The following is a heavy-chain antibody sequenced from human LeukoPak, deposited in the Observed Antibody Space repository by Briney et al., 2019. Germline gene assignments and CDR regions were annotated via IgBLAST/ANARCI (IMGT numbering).Heavy chain of an antibody. J-gene: IGHJ4*02. CDR3: ASYVGSSSGGYYFDY. D-gene: IGHD6-13*01. CDR2: IWYDGSNK. Sequence: PGGSLRLSCAASGFTFSSYGMHWVRQAPGKGLEWVAVIWYDGSNKYYADSVKGRFTISRDNSKNTLYLQMNSLRAEDTAVYYCASYVGSSSGGYYFDYWGQGTLVTVSS. V-gene: IGHV3-33*01. CDR1: GFTFSSYG.